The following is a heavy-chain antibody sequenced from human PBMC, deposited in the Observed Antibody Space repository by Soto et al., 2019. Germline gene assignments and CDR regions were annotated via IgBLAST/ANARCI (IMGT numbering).Heavy chain of an antibody. CDR2: ISAYNGDT. CDR3: ALYSSSWGQFDY. Sequence: ASVKVSCKASGYSFTGNSMHWVRQAPGQGLEWMGWISAYNGDTHYTQRLQGRVTMTTDTSTSTAYMELKSLRSDDTAVYYCALYSSSWGQFDYWGQGTLVTVSS. CDR1: GYSFTGNS. V-gene: IGHV1-18*04. D-gene: IGHD6-13*01. J-gene: IGHJ4*02.